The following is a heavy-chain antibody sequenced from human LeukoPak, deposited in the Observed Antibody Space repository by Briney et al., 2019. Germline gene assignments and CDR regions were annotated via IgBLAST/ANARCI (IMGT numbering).Heavy chain of an antibody. CDR3: ARDGPSMDNFDY. D-gene: IGHD6-6*01. Sequence: PGGSLRLSCAASGFTFSSYAMHWVRQAPGKGLEWVAVISYDGSNKYYADSVKGRFTISRDNSKNTLYLQMNSLRAEDMAVYYCARDGPSMDNFDYWGQGTLVTVSS. J-gene: IGHJ4*02. V-gene: IGHV3-30-3*01. CDR1: GFTFSSYA. CDR2: ISYDGSNK.